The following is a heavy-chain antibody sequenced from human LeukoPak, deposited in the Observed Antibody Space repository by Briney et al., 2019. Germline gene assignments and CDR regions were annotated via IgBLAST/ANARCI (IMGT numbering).Heavy chain of an antibody. J-gene: IGHJ3*02. Sequence: PGGSLRLSCSASGFIFSRYAMHWVRQAPGKGLEYVSGINNNGDNTYYSDSVKARLTISRDNFKNTLFLQMTSLRNEDTAVYYCVKTMVTFGGVIRTDAFDIWGQGTMATVS. CDR1: GFIFSRYA. CDR3: VKTMVTFGGVIRTDAFDI. CDR2: INNNGDNT. D-gene: IGHD3-16*01. V-gene: IGHV3-64D*06.